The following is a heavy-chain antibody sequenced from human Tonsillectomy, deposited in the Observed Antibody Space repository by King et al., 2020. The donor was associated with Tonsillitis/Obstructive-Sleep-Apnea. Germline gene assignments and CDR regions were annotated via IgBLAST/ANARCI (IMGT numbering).Heavy chain of an antibody. CDR2: ISGYNGNT. J-gene: IGHJ5*02. CDR3: AREKGILFYTCLDP. CDR1: GYIFSSFG. V-gene: IGHV1-18*01. Sequence: VQLVESGAEVKKPGASVKVSCKASGYIFSSFGLSWVRQAPGQGLEWMGWISGYNGNTNYAQKYQGRVTMTTDTSTSTAYMELRSLRSDDTAVYYCAREKGILFYTCLDPWGQGTLVTVSS. D-gene: IGHD2-21*01.